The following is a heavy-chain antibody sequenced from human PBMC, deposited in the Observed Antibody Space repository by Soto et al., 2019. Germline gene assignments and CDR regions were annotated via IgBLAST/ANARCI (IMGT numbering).Heavy chain of an antibody. D-gene: IGHD2-8*01. CDR2: ISSSSYTI. V-gene: IGHV3-48*04. Sequence: GSLRLSCAASGFSFRSYRMNCVRQAPGKGLEWLSDISSSSYTIYYADSVKGRFTISRDNAKNSLYLQMDSLRAEDTAVYYCARELEYCSNGVCYPYFDSWGQGTLVTVSS. CDR1: GFSFRSYR. CDR3: ARELEYCSNGVCYPYFDS. J-gene: IGHJ4*02.